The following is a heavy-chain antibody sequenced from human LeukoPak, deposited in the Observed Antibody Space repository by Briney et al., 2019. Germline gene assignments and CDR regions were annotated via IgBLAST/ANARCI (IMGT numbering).Heavy chain of an antibody. V-gene: IGHV4-34*01. J-gene: IGHJ5*02. CDR3: ARAHHTYCSSTSCYSRGWFDP. D-gene: IGHD2-2*01. CDR1: GGSFSGYY. Sequence: SETLSLTCAVYGGSFSGYYWSWIRQPPGKGLEWIGEINHSGSTNYNPSLKSRVTISVDTSKNQFSLKLSSVTAADTAVHYCARAHHTYCSSTSCYSRGWFDPWGQGTLVTVSS. CDR2: INHSGST.